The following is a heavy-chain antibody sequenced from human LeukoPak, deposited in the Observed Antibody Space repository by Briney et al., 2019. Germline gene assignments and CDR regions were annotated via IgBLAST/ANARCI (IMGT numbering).Heavy chain of an antibody. CDR3: ARGRSGSYFNSWFDP. Sequence: GASVKVSCKASGGTFSSYAISWVRQAPGQGLEWMGGIIPIFGTANYAQKFQGRVTITADKSTSTAYMELSSLRSEDTAVYYCARGRSGSYFNSWFDPWGQGTLVTVSS. V-gene: IGHV1-69*06. J-gene: IGHJ5*02. CDR1: GGTFSSYA. D-gene: IGHD1-26*01. CDR2: IIPIFGTA.